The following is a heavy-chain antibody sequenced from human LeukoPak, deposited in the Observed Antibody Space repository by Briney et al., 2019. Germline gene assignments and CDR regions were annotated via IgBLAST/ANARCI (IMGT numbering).Heavy chain of an antibody. CDR3: ARDYYYDSSGYWKY. CDR1: GFTFSDYH. Sequence: GGSLRLSCAASGFTFSDYHMSWIRQAPGKGLEWVSYISSSGSTIYYADSVKGRFTISRDNAKNSLYLQMNSLRAEDTAVYYCARDYYYDSSGYWKYWGQGTLVTVSS. J-gene: IGHJ4*02. CDR2: ISSSGSTI. D-gene: IGHD3-22*01. V-gene: IGHV3-11*01.